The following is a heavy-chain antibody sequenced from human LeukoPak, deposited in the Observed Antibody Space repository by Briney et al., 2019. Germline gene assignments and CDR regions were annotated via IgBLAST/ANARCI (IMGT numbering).Heavy chain of an antibody. CDR2: IYYSGST. D-gene: IGHD3-3*01. J-gene: IGHJ4*02. CDR3: ARGGKTYYDFWSGYPARTFDY. Sequence: SETLSLTCTVSGGSISSSSYYWGWIRQPPGKGLEWIGSIYYSGSTYYNPSLKSRVTISVDTSKNQFSLKLSSVTAADTAVYYCARGGKTYYDFWSGYPARTFDYWGQGTLVTVSS. V-gene: IGHV4-39*07. CDR1: GGSISSSSYY.